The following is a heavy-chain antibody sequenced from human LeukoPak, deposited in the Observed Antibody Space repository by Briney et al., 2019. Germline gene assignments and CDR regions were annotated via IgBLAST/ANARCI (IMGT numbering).Heavy chain of an antibody. J-gene: IGHJ4*02. V-gene: IGHV3-53*01. CDR1: GLTVSANY. Sequence: HPGGSLRLSCVASGLTVSANYMTWVRQAPGEGLDWVSVMYSGGYTYYADSVKGRFTISSDNSKNTVYLQMNSLRVEDSAVYYCARDRRYCSGDNCYSGVDYWGQGTRVIVSS. D-gene: IGHD2-15*01. CDR3: ARDRRYCSGDNCYSGVDY. CDR2: MYSGGYT.